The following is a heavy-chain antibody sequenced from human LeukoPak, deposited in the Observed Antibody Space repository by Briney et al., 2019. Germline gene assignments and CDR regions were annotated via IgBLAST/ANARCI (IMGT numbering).Heavy chain of an antibody. V-gene: IGHV4-59*01. J-gene: IGHJ5*02. D-gene: IGHD2-2*01. CDR2: IYYSGST. CDR1: GGSISSYY. Sequence: SETLSLTCTVSGGSISSYYWSWIRQPPGKGLEWIGYIYYSGSTNYNPSLKSRVTISVDMSKNQFSLKLSSVTAADTAVYYCARLLGYCSSTSCLNWFDPWGQGTLVTVSS. CDR3: ARLLGYCSSTSCLNWFDP.